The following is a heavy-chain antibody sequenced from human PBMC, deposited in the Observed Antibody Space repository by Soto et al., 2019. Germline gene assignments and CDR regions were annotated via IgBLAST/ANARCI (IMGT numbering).Heavy chain of an antibody. CDR2: IFSNDVK. CDR3: ARADDSDPVEY. V-gene: IGHV2-26*01. CDR1: GFSLTNDGMG. D-gene: IGHD2-21*02. Sequence: QVTLKESGPVLVKPTETLTLTCTVSGFSLTNDGMGVSWIRQTPGKALEWLAHIFSNDVKYYTTSLRSRLTISKDTDKSHVVLSVNNVDPADTATYYCARADDSDPVEYWGQGTLVTVSS. J-gene: IGHJ4*02.